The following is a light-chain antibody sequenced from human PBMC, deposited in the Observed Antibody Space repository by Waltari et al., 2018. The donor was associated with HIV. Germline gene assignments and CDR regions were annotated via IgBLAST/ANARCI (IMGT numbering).Light chain of an antibody. J-gene: IGLJ3*02. V-gene: IGLV2-14*03. Sequence: QSALTQPASVSGSPGQSITISCTGTSIDVGGYHYVSWYQRHPGKAPKLIIYDVSNRPSGVSNRFSGSKSGNRASLTISGLQAEDEADYYCSSYTSSSTRVFGGGTTVTVL. CDR3: SSYTSSSTRV. CDR1: SIDVGGYHY. CDR2: DVS.